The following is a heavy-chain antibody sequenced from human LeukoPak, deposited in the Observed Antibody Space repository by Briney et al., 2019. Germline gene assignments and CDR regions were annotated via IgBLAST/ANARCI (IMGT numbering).Heavy chain of an antibody. CDR2: IYYSGST. CDR1: GGSINSYY. V-gene: IGHV4-59*08. CDR3: ARSSGSSSRAFDY. J-gene: IGHJ4*02. D-gene: IGHD1-26*01. Sequence: SETLSLTCTVSGGSINSYYWSWIRQPPGKGLEWIGYIYYSGSTNYNPSLKSRVTISVDTSKNQFSLKLSSVTAADTAVYYCARSSGSSSRAFDYWGQGTLVTVSS.